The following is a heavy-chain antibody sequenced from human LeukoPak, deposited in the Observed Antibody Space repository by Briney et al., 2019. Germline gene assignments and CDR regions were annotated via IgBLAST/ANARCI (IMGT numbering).Heavy chain of an antibody. V-gene: IGHV4-39*01. CDR1: GGSISSSSYY. D-gene: IGHD2-2*01. CDR3: ARHLRGSTSCYFRMGNCAPLDY. Sequence: TSETLSLTCAVSGGSISSSSYYWGWIRQPPGKGLEWIGSIYYSGSTYYNPSLKSRVTISVDTSKNQFSLKLSSVTAADTAVYYCARHLRGSTSCYFRMGNCAPLDYWGQGTLVTVSS. J-gene: IGHJ4*02. CDR2: IYYSGST.